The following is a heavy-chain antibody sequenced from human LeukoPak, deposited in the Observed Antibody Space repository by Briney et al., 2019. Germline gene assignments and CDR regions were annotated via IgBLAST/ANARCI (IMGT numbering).Heavy chain of an antibody. CDR3: SKEKSSGWHDVFDI. CDR1: GFTFSSYG. CDR2: IRYDGSNK. Sequence: GGSLRLSCAASGFTFSSYGMHWVRQAPGKGLEWVAFIRYDGSNKYYADSVKGRFTISRDNSKNTLYLQMNSLRADDTAVYYCSKEKSSGWHDVFDIWGQGTMVTVSS. V-gene: IGHV3-30*02. J-gene: IGHJ3*02. D-gene: IGHD6-19*01.